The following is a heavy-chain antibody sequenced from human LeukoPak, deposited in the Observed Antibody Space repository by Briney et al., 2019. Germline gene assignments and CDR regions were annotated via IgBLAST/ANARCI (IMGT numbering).Heavy chain of an antibody. CDR3: ASGVYSSGWYLDY. D-gene: IGHD6-19*01. CDR1: GFTFSSYS. Sequence: GGSLRLSCAASGFTFSSYSMPWVRQAPGKGLEWVAVIWHDGSHKYYADSVTGRFTISRDNSKNTLYLQMNSLRAEDTAVYYCASGVYSSGWYLDYWGQGTLVTVSS. CDR2: IWHDGSHK. J-gene: IGHJ4*02. V-gene: IGHV3-33*08.